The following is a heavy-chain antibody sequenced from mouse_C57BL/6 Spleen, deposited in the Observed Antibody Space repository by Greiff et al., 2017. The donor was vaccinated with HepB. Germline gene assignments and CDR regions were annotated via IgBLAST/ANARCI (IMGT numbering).Heavy chain of an antibody. V-gene: IGHV7-3*01. CDR1: GFTFTDYY. D-gene: IGHD1-1*01. J-gene: IGHJ4*01. CDR3: ARSDEYGSRYAMDY. CDR2: IRNKANGYTT. Sequence: EVQRVESGGGLVQPGGSLSLSCAASGFTFTDYYMSWVRQPPGKALEWLGFIRNKANGYTTEYSASVKGRFTISRDNSQSILYLQMNALRAEDSATYYSARSDEYGSRYAMDYWGQGTSVTVSA.